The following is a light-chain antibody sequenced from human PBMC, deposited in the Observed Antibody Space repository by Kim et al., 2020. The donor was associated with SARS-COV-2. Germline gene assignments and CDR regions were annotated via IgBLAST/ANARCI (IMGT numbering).Light chain of an antibody. V-gene: IGLV1-44*01. Sequence: GQRVTISCSGSSPNIGSNAVSWYQQLPGTAPKRVVYSNDQRPSGVPDRFSGSRSGTSASLAISGLQSEDEADYYCAAWDDSLYGRRFGGGTKVTVL. J-gene: IGLJ3*02. CDR3: AAWDDSLYGRR. CDR1: SPNIGSNA. CDR2: SND.